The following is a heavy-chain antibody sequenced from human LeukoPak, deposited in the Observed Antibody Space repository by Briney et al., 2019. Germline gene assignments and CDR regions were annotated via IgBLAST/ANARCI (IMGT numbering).Heavy chain of an antibody. D-gene: IGHD6-13*01. J-gene: IGHJ4*02. Sequence: GGSLRLSCAASGFTFSDSFMSWVRQAPGKGLEWVGRSRNKADSYNAQYTPSVKGRFTISRDESKISLYRQISSLETEDAAVYYCATSSWYRLAYWGQGSLVTVSS. CDR2: SRNKADSYNA. CDR3: ATSSWYRLAY. V-gene: IGHV3-72*01. CDR1: GFTFSDSF.